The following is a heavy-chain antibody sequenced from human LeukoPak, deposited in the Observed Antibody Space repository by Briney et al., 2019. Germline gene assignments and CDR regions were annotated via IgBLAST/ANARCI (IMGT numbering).Heavy chain of an antibody. CDR1: GGSISSYY. J-gene: IGHJ4*02. CDR3: VRDRGEFSYSHDY. CDR2: IYYSGST. D-gene: IGHD1-26*01. Sequence: PGTLSLTCTVSGGSISSYYWSWIRQPPGKGLEWIGYIYYSGSTNYNPSLKSRVTISVDTSKNQFSLKLSSVTAADTAVYYCVRDRGEFSYSHDYWGQGTLVTVSS. V-gene: IGHV4-59*01.